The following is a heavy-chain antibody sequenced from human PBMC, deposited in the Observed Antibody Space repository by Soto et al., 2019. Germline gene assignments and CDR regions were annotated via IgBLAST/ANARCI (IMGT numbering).Heavy chain of an antibody. V-gene: IGHV1-18*01. CDR3: ARSGDGKWFDS. Sequence: KFQGRVTLTTDTSTSTAYMELRSLRSDDTAVYYCARSGDGKWFDSWGQGTLVTVSS. J-gene: IGHJ5*01. D-gene: IGHD1-26*01.